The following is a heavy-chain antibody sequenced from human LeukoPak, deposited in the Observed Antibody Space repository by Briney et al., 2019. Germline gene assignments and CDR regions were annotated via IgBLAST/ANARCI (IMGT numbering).Heavy chain of an antibody. J-gene: IGHJ4*02. Sequence: SETLSLTCTVSGDSISNGVKYWSWIRQPPGKGLEWIGEINHSGSTNYNPSLKSRVTISVDTSKNQFSLKLSSVTAADTAVYYCARERQRGYSSGWYGYWGQGTLVTVSS. D-gene: IGHD6-19*01. CDR1: GDSISNGVKY. CDR3: ARERQRGYSSGWYGY. CDR2: INHSGST. V-gene: IGHV4-39*07.